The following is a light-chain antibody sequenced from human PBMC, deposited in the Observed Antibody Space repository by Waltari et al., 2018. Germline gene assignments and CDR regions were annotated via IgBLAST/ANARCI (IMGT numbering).Light chain of an antibody. V-gene: IGKV1-39*01. CDR3: QQSFSIPYT. J-gene: IGKJ2*01. CDR2: TSS. CDR1: QIINRF. Sequence: DIQMTQSPSSLSASVGDRVTITCRASQIINRFLNWYQQKPGEAPKLLIYTSSNLQGGVPLRFSGSGSGTDFSLTISSLQVDDFATYYCQQSFSIPYTFGQGTNLEI.